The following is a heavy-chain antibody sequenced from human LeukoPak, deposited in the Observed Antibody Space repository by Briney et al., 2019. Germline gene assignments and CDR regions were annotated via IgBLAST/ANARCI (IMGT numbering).Heavy chain of an antibody. V-gene: IGHV1-3*01. CDR3: AVHYDFWSGYYKAPLYY. CDR2: INAGNGNT. J-gene: IGHJ4*02. D-gene: IGHD3-3*01. Sequence: ASVKVSCKASGYTFTSYAMHWVRQAPGQRLEWMGWINAGNGNTKYSQKFQGRVTITRDTSASTAYMELSSLRSEDTAVYYCAVHYDFWSGYYKAPLYYWGQGTLVTVSS. CDR1: GYTFTSYA.